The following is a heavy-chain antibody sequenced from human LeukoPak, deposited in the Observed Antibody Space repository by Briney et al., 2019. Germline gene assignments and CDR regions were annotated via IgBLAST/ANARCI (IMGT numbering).Heavy chain of an antibody. V-gene: IGHV3-53*01. Sequence: QPGGSLRLSCAASGFTVSSNYMSGVRQAPGKGLEWVSGIYSGGSTYYADSVKGRFTISRDNSKNTLYLQMNSLRAEDTAVYYCARHRDSSGYSFDYWGQGTLVTVPS. CDR2: IYSGGST. CDR3: ARHRDSSGYSFDY. J-gene: IGHJ4*02. CDR1: GFTVSSNY. D-gene: IGHD3-22*01.